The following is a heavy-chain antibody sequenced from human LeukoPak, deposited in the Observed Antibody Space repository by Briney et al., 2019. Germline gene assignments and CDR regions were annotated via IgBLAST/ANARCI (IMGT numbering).Heavy chain of an antibody. D-gene: IGHD3-3*01. V-gene: IGHV4-34*01. CDR2: INHSGST. Sequence: PSETLSLTCAVYGGSFSGYYWSWIRQPPGKGLEWIGEINHSGSTNYNPSLKSRVTISVDTSKNQFSLKLSSVTAADTAVYYCARARQYYDFWSGYSQYYGMDVWGQGTTVTVSS. CDR3: ARARQYYDFWSGYSQYYGMDV. J-gene: IGHJ6*02. CDR1: GGSFSGYY.